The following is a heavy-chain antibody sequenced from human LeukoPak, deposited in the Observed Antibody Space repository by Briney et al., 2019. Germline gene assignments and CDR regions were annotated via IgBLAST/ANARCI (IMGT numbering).Heavy chain of an antibody. D-gene: IGHD2-15*01. V-gene: IGHV3-7*04. J-gene: IGHJ4*02. CDR1: RFTFSSYW. CDR3: ARVGCSGGSCYSYFHY. CDR2: IKQDGSEK. Sequence: GGSLRLSCAASRFTFSSYWMTWVRQAPGKGLEWVANIKQDGSEKYYVDSVKGRFTISRDNAKNSLYLQMNSLRAEDTAVYYCARVGCSGGSCYSYFHYWGQGTLVTVSS.